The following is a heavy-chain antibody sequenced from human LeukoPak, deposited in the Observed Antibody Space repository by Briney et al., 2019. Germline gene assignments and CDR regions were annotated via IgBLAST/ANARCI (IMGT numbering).Heavy chain of an antibody. D-gene: IGHD5-24*01. CDR1: GFTFSSYA. V-gene: IGHV3-23*01. Sequence: GXSLRLSCAASGFTFSSYAMSWVRQAPGKGVELFSVISDRGRSTYSADSVKGRFTISRDNSKNPLYLQMNSLRAEDTAVYYCAKGVGSKGWQDWGQGTLVTVSS. J-gene: IGHJ4*02. CDR3: AKGVGSKGWQD. CDR2: ISDRGRST.